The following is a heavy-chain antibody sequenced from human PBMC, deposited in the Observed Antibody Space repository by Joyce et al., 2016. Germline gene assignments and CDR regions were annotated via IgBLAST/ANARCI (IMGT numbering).Heavy chain of an antibody. D-gene: IGHD3-3*01. Sequence: QVQLQESGPGLVKPSETLSLSCTVSGGSISSYYWSWIRQPPGKGLEWIGCINHRGRTNYNPSLKSRVTISVDTSKNEFSLKMTSVTAADTAVYYCAGGNDYDYWSGYEAHYFDYWGQGTLVTVSS. CDR1: GGSISSYY. V-gene: IGHV4-59*01. J-gene: IGHJ4*02. CDR3: AGGNDYDYWSGYEAHYFDY. CDR2: INHRGRT.